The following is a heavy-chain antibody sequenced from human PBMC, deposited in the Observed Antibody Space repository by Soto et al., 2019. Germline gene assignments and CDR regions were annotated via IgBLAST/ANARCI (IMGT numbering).Heavy chain of an antibody. J-gene: IGHJ4*02. Sequence: EVQLLESGGGLVQPGGSLRLSCAASGFTFSSYAMSWVRQAPGKGLEWVSAISGSGGSTYYADSVKGRFTISRDKSKNTLYRQMHSRISVEAAVYCCAKGRRVLRFLVGLLYLDYWGQGTLVTVSS. CDR2: ISGSGGST. D-gene: IGHD3-3*01. CDR3: AKGRRVLRFLVGLLYLDY. CDR1: GFTFSSYA. V-gene: IGHV3-23*01.